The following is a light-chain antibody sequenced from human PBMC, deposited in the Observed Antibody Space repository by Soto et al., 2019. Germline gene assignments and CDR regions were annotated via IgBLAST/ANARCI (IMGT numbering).Light chain of an antibody. Sequence: QSVLTQPPSVSGAPGQRVTISCTGCSSNIRAGYDVHWYQQLPGTAPKLLLYNDNNRPSGVPGRISGSKSGTSASLAITVLQAEDEADYYCQSYGSSLSGYVFGTG. CDR1: SSNIRAGYD. CDR3: QSYGSSLSGYV. CDR2: NDN. J-gene: IGLJ1*01. V-gene: IGLV1-40*01.